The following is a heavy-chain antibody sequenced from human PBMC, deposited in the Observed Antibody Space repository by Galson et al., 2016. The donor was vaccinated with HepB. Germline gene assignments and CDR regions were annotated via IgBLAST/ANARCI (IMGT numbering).Heavy chain of an antibody. CDR3: ASAIKYSSGYHYFDY. CDR2: IYPGDSDT. J-gene: IGHJ4*02. V-gene: IGHV5-51*01. Sequence: QSGAEVKKPGESLKISCKGSGYSFTNYWIGWVRQMPGKGLEWMGIIYPGDSDTRYSPSFQGQVTISADKSISTAYLQWSSLKASDTAMYYCASAIKYSSGYHYFDYWGQGTLVTVSS. D-gene: IGHD6-19*01. CDR1: GYSFTNYW.